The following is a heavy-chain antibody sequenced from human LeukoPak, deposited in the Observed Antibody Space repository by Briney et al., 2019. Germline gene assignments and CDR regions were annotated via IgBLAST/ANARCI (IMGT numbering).Heavy chain of an antibody. Sequence: SGGSLRLSCAASGFTFSSYGMSWVRQAPGKGLEWVSAISGSGGSTYYADSVKGRFTISRDNSKNTLYLQMNSLRAEDTAVYYCVKGYDYYDSSGYFNSDAFDIWGQGTMVTVSS. D-gene: IGHD3-22*01. CDR3: VKGYDYYDSSGYFNSDAFDI. CDR1: GFTFSSYG. CDR2: ISGSGGST. J-gene: IGHJ3*02. V-gene: IGHV3-23*01.